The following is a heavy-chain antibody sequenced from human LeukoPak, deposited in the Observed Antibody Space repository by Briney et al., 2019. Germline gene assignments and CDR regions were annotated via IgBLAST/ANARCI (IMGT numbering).Heavy chain of an antibody. CDR2: ISAYNGNT. V-gene: IGHV1-18*01. J-gene: IGHJ4*02. CDR1: GYTFTSYG. D-gene: IGHD3-3*01. Sequence: RASVKVSCTASGYTFTSYGISWVRQAPGQGLEWMGWISAYNGNTNYAQKLQGRVTMTTDTSTSTAYMELRSLRSDDTAVYYCAFSFGVVTIQYYFDYWGQGTLVTVSS. CDR3: AFSFGVVTIQYYFDY.